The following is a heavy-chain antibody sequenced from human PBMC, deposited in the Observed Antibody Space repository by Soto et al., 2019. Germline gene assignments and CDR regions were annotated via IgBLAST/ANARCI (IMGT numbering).Heavy chain of an antibody. CDR2: INHSGST. CDR3: ARALSIATGLRYYGMDV. V-gene: IGHV4-34*01. CDR1: GGSFSGYY. D-gene: IGHD3-9*01. Sequence: SETLSLTCAVYGGSFSGYYWSWIRPPPGKGLEWIGEINHSGSTNYNPSLKSRVTISVDTSKNQFSLKLSSVTAADTAVYYCARALSIATGLRYYGMDVWGQGTTVTVSS. J-gene: IGHJ6*02.